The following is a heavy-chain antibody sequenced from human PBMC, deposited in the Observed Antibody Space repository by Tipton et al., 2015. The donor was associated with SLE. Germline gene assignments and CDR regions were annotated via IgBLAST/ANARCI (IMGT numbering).Heavy chain of an antibody. D-gene: IGHD3-10*01. CDR2: INHSGST. Sequence: SLTCAVYGGSFSGYYWSWIRQPSGKGLEWIGEINHSGSTNYNPSLKSRVTISVDTSKNQFSLKLSSVTAADTAVYYCARGESILLWFGEPPALDYWGQGTLVTVSS. J-gene: IGHJ4*02. CDR1: GGSFSGYY. V-gene: IGHV4-34*01. CDR3: ARGESILLWFGEPPALDY.